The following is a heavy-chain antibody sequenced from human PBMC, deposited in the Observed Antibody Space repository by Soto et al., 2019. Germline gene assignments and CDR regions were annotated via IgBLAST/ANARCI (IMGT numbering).Heavy chain of an antibody. V-gene: IGHV1-24*01. CDR2: FDPEDGET. D-gene: IGHD6-6*01. CDR1: GYTLTELS. CDR3: ATVTAVRAQLADAFDI. J-gene: IGHJ3*02. Sequence: QVQLVQSGAEVKKPGASVKVSCKVSGYTLTELSMHWVRQAPGKGLEWMGGFDPEDGETIYAQKFQGRVTMTEDTSTDTAYMELSSLRSEDTAVYYCATVTAVRAQLADAFDIWGQGTMVTISS.